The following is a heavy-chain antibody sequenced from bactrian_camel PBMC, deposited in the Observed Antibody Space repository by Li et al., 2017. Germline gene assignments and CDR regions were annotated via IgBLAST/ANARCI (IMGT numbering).Heavy chain of an antibody. J-gene: IGHJ7*01. CDR2: LDPGDTP. V-gene: IGHV3S53*01. D-gene: IGHD3*01. Sequence: QVQLVESGGGSVQPGGALRLSCVAANYMGGPYCLGWFRQAPGKKREGVAALDPGDTPWYNPSVAGRFTISKDTAKITVYLEMNCLKPEDTGMYYCAADSHRCRQWVESPSWAFSMGGMDYWGKGTQVTVS. CDR1: NYMGGPYC.